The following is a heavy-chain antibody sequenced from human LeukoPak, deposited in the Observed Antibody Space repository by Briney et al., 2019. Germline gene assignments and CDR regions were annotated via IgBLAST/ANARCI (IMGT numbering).Heavy chain of an antibody. CDR1: GGSVSSGSYY. CDR2: IYYSGST. Sequence: SETLSLTCTVSGGSVSSGSYYWSWIRQPPGKGLEWIGYIYYSGSTNYNPSLKSRVTISVDTSKNQFSLKLSSVTAADTAVYYCARDGRSYDFWSGYYYYYGMDVWGQGTTVTVSS. V-gene: IGHV4-61*01. J-gene: IGHJ6*02. D-gene: IGHD3-3*01. CDR3: ARDGRSYDFWSGYYYYYGMDV.